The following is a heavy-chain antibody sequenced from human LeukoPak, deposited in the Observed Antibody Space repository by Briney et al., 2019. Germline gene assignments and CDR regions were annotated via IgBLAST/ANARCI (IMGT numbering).Heavy chain of an antibody. CDR3: ARGRVVVVAAMGYYFDY. CDR2: VNPNSGNT. Sequence: ASVKFSCKASGYTFTSYDINWVRQATGRGLEWMGWVNPNSGNTGYAQKFQGRVTMTRNTSISTAYMELSSLRSEDTAVYYCARGRVVVVAAMGYYFDYWGQGTLVTVSS. CDR1: GYTFTSYD. J-gene: IGHJ4*02. D-gene: IGHD2-15*01. V-gene: IGHV1-8*01.